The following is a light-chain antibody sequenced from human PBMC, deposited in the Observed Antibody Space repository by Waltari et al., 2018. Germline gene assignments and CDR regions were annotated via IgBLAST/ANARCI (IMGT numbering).Light chain of an antibody. CDR1: QGISSY. V-gene: IGKV1-9*01. Sequence: IQLTQSPSFLSASVGDRVTIPCRASQGISSYLAWYQQKPGKAPKLLIYAASALQSGVPSGFGGSGSGTEFTLTISSLQPEDFATYYCQQGFTFGPGTKVDIK. CDR2: AAS. J-gene: IGKJ3*01. CDR3: QQGFT.